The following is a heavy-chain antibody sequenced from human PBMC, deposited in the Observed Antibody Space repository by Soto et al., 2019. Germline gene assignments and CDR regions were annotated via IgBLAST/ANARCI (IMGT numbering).Heavy chain of an antibody. CDR2: ISYDGGNE. V-gene: IGHV3-30*18. D-gene: IGHD1-26*01. CDR1: GFPFSSYG. Sequence: QVQLVQSGGGVVQPGRSLRLSCAGSGFPFSSYGIHWVRQAPGKGLEWVALISYDGGNEKYTESVKDRFTISRDDSHNVAYLQMSSLRTEDTAMYYCAKDRYSGTYPTDFDYWGQGSLVTVSS. J-gene: IGHJ4*02. CDR3: AKDRYSGTYPTDFDY.